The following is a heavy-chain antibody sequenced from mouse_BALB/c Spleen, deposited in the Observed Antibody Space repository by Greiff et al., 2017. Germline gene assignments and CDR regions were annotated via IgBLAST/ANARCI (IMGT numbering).Heavy chain of an antibody. D-gene: IGHD1-2*01. V-gene: IGHV3-6*02. CDR2: ISYDGSN. CDR3: ARPFITTATYAMDY. CDR1: GYSITSGYY. J-gene: IGHJ4*01. Sequence: EVKLQESGPGLVKPSQSLSLTCSVTGYSITSGYYWNWIRQFPGNKLEWMGYISYDGSNNYNPSLKNRISITRDTSKNQFFLKLNSVTTEDTATYYCARPFITTATYAMDYWGQGTSVTVSS.